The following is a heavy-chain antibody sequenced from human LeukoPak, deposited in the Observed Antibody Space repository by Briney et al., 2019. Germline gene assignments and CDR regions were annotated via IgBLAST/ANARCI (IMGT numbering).Heavy chain of an antibody. CDR1: GYTFSSYG. Sequence: ASVKVSCKASGYTFSSYGMSWVRQAPGQGLEWMGWISAYNGNTHYPRKLQGRVTMTIDTSTSTAYMEVRSLTSDDTAVYYCASNRRQLYCEGDCYSSANHYWGQGTLVTVSS. D-gene: IGHD2-21*02. CDR3: ASNRRQLYCEGDCYSSANHY. J-gene: IGHJ4*02. V-gene: IGHV1-18*01. CDR2: ISAYNGNT.